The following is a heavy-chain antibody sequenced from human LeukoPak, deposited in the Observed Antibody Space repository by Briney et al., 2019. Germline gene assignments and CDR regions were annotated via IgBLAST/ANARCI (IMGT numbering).Heavy chain of an antibody. CDR1: GFTFSSYS. V-gene: IGHV3-21*01. CDR2: ISSSSSYI. Sequence: PGGSLRLSCAASGFTFSSYSMNWVRQAPGKGLEWVSSISSSSSYIYYADSVKGRFTISRDNAKNSLYLQMNSLRAEDTAVYYCARAYSLVGRQEFDYWGQGTLVTVSS. J-gene: IGHJ4*02. D-gene: IGHD2-15*01. CDR3: ARAYSLVGRQEFDY.